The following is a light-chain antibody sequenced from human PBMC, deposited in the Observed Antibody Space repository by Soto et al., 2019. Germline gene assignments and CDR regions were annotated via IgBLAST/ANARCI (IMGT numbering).Light chain of an antibody. CDR3: LQDYSYPRT. V-gene: IGKV1-6*01. CDR1: QGIRTD. J-gene: IGKJ2*01. CDR2: GAS. Sequence: ALPMTQSPSSLSASVGDRVTITCRASQGIRTDLGWYQQQPGKAPKLLIYGASNLQSRVPSRFSGSGSGADFTLTISNLQPEDFATYYCLQDYSYPRTFGQGTKLEIK.